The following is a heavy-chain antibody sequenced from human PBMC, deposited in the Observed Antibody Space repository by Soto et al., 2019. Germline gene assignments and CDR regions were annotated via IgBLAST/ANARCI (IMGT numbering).Heavy chain of an antibody. CDR3: AGDPDSHYNDSHASSDP. CDR1: GGTFSTYT. V-gene: IGHV1-69*08. D-gene: IGHD4-4*01. Sequence: QVQLVQSGAEVTKPGSSVKVSCQASGGTFSTYTITWVRQAPGQGLEWMGRIIPIIGIINYAQKFQGRVTISADKYTGTAYMELTGLRSDDTAVYYCAGDPDSHYNDSHASSDPWGQGTLFTVSS. CDR2: IIPIIGII. J-gene: IGHJ5*02.